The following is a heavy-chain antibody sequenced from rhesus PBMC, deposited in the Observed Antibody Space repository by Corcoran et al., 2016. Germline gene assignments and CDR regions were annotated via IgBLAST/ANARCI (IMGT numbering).Heavy chain of an antibody. CDR2: IYGSSGST. CDR3: ARDRVFDY. CDR1: GGSISSGYD. V-gene: IGHV4-76*01. Sequence: QVQLQESGPGVVKPSETLSLTCAVSGGSISSGYDWNWIRQPPGKWLEWIGYIYGSSGSTNYNPSLKNQVTISKDASKNQFSLKLSSVTAADTAVYYCARDRVFDYWGQGVLVTVSS. J-gene: IGHJ4*01.